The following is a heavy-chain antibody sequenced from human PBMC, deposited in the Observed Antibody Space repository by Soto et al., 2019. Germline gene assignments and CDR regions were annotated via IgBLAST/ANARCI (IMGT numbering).Heavy chain of an antibody. D-gene: IGHD3-10*01. J-gene: IGHJ6*02. CDR3: ARESNVLSGVRALGGMDV. V-gene: IGHV4-34*09. CDR1: GGSFSGYY. Sequence: SETLSLTCAVYGGSFSGYYWSWIRQPPGKGLEWIGYIYYSGSTYYNPPLKSRVTISVDTSKNQFSLKLSSVTAADTAVYYCARESNVLSGVRALGGMDVWGQGTTVTVSS. CDR2: IYYSGST.